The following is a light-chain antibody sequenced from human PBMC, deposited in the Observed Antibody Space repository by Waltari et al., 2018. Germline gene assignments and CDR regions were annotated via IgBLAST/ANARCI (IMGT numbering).Light chain of an antibody. CDR2: DVT. CDR3: CSHAGSYTL. CDR1: SNDVGGYNY. V-gene: IGLV2-11*01. J-gene: IGLJ2*01. Sequence: QSVLTQPRSVSGSPGQSVTISCTGTSNDVGGYNYVSWYQQHPGKAPKLMIFDVTKRPSGVPVRFSGSKSGNTASLTISGLQSEDESDYYCCSHAGSYTLFGGGTQLTVL.